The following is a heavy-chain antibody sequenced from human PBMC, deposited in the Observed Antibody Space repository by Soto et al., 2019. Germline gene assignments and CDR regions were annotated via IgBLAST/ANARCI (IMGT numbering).Heavy chain of an antibody. CDR2: MNPSNGNA. CDR1: GDTFIKYD. Sequence: ASVKVSCKASGDTFIKYDINWVRQATGQGLEWMGWMNPSNGNAGYAQNFRGRVTMTSNTSITTAYMELSGLRYEDTAVYYCARRKERSGPNYFHVWGQGTLVTVSS. J-gene: IGHJ4*02. D-gene: IGHD6-25*01. CDR3: ARRKERSGPNYFHV. V-gene: IGHV1-8*01.